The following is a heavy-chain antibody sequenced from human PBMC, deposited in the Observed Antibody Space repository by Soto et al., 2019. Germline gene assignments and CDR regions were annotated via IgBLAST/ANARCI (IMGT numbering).Heavy chain of an antibody. J-gene: IGHJ6*02. CDR2: ISWDGGST. CDR3: ATELRSPMDV. V-gene: IGHV3-43*01. CDR1: GFTLDDYN. D-gene: IGHD1-7*01. Sequence: GGSRRLSCAASGFTLDDYNMHWDRQAPGKGLEWVYLISWDGGSTYYADSVKGRFTISRDNSKNSLYLQMNSLRTEDTALYYCATELRSPMDVWGQGTTVTVSS.